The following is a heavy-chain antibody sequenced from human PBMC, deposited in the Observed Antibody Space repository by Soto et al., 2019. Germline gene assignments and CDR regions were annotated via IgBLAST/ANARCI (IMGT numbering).Heavy chain of an antibody. CDR3: ARGRRSGWYHFDS. V-gene: IGHV4-59*01. Sequence: LSETLSLTCTVRGGSITSYYWSWIGQPPGKGLEWIGYIHDEGSTNYNPSLKSRVTILVDTSQNQFSLKLTSVTAADTAVYFCARGRRSGWYHFDSWGQGTLVTVSS. CDR2: IHDEGST. J-gene: IGHJ4*02. CDR1: GGSITSYY. D-gene: IGHD6-19*01.